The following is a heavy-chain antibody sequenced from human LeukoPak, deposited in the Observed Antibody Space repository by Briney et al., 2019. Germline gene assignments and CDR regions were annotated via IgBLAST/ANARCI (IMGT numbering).Heavy chain of an antibody. D-gene: IGHD5-18*01. V-gene: IGHV4-61*08. Sequence: SETLSLTCTVSGGSISSGDYYWSWIRQPPGKGLEWIGYIYYSGSTNYNPSLKSRVTISVDTSKNQFSLKLSSVTAADTAVYYCARVLYGYSYGYAQPEHFDYWGQGTLVTVSS. CDR3: ARVLYGYSYGYAQPEHFDY. J-gene: IGHJ4*02. CDR1: GGSISSGDYY. CDR2: IYYSGST.